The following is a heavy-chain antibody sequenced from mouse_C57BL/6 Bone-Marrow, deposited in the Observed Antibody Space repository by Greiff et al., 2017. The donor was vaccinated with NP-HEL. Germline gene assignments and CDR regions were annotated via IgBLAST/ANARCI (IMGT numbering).Heavy chain of an antibody. D-gene: IGHD1-1*01. CDR2: IDPEDGDT. CDR3: TPLLILRNYFDY. V-gene: IGHV14-1*01. CDR1: GFNIKDYY. Sequence: VQLQQSGAELVRPGASVKLSCTASGFNIKDYYMHWVKQRPEQGLEWIGRIDPEDGDTEYAPKFQGKATMTADTSSNTAYLQLSSLTSEDTAVYYCTPLLILRNYFDYWGQGTTLTVSS. J-gene: IGHJ2*01.